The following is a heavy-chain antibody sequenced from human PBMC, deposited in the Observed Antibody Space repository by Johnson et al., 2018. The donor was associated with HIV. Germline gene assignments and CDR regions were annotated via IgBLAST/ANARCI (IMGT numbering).Heavy chain of an antibody. V-gene: IGHV3-66*01. CDR1: GFSVSSYY. CDR2: IYSGGST. Sequence: VQVVESGGGLVQPGGSLTLSCAAPGFSVSSYYMTWVRQAPGKGLDWVSVIYSGGSTYYADSVKGRFTISRDNAKNSLYLQMNSLRAEDTAVYYCATTRWSDTDPFDIWGQGTMVTVSS. D-gene: IGHD3-3*01. J-gene: IGHJ3*02. CDR3: ATTRWSDTDPFDI.